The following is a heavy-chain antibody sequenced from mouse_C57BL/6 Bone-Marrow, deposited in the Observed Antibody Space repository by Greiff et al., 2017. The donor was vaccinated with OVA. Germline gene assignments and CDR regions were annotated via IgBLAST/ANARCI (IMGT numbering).Heavy chain of an antibody. CDR3: TTSYFHYYGSSYRFAY. Sequence: EVQLQQSGAELVRPGASVKLSCTASGFNIKDYYMHWVKQRPEQGLEWIGRIDPEDGDTEYAPKFQGKATMPADTSSNTAYLQLSSLTSEDTAVYYCTTSYFHYYGSSYRFAYWGKGTLVTVSA. J-gene: IGHJ3*01. CDR2: IDPEDGDT. CDR1: GFNIKDYY. V-gene: IGHV14-1*01. D-gene: IGHD1-1*01.